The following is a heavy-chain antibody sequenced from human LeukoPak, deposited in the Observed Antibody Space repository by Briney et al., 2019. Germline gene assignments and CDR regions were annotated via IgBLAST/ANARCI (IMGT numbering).Heavy chain of an antibody. Sequence: SETLSLTCTVSGGSISSSSYYWGWIRQPPGKGLEWIGSIYYSGSTYYNPSLKSRVTISVGTSKNQFSLKLSSVTAADTAVYYCARANPQWELLSGAFDIWGQGTMVTVSS. D-gene: IGHD1-26*01. V-gene: IGHV4-39*07. CDR3: ARANPQWELLSGAFDI. J-gene: IGHJ3*02. CDR2: IYYSGST. CDR1: GGSISSSSYY.